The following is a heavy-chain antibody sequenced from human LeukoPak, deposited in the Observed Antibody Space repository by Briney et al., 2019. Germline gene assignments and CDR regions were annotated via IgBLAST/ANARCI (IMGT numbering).Heavy chain of an antibody. CDR2: IYYSGST. V-gene: IGHV4-39*01. J-gene: IGHJ4*02. D-gene: IGHD3-10*01. CDR3: ARRIVWFGEPFDY. CDR1: GGSISSSSYY. Sequence: SETLSLTCTVSGGSISSSSYYWGWIRQPPGKGLEWIGSIYYSGSTYYNPSLKSRVTISVDTSKNQFSLKLSSVTAADTAVYYCARRIVWFGEPFDYWGQGTLVTVSS.